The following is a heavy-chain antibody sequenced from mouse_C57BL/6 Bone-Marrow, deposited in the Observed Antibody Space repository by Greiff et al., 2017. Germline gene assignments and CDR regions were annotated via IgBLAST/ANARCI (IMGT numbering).Heavy chain of an antibody. CDR3: TREGTMVTRRAMDY. CDR2: IDPGTGGT. D-gene: IGHD2-2*01. CDR1: GYTFTDYE. Sequence: QVQLQQSGAELVRPGASVTLSCKASGYTFTDYEMHWVKQTPVHGLEWIGAIDPGTGGTAYNQKFKGKAILTADKSSSTAYMELRSLTSEDSAVYYCTREGTMVTRRAMDYWGQGTSVTVSS. V-gene: IGHV1-15*01. J-gene: IGHJ4*01.